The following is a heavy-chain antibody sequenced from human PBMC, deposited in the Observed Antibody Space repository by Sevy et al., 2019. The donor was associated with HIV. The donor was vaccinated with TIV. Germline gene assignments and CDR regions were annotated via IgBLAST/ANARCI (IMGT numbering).Heavy chain of an antibody. CDR3: ARARGITGTTGFDY. V-gene: IGHV3-74*01. CDR2: INGEGSST. J-gene: IGHJ4*02. D-gene: IGHD1-20*01. Sequence: GGSLILSCAASGFTFSSYWMHWVRQAPGKGLVWVSRINGEGSSTTYADSVKGQLTISGDNAKNTLYLQMNSLRAEDTAVYYCARARGITGTTGFDYWGQGTLVTVSS. CDR1: GFTFSSYW.